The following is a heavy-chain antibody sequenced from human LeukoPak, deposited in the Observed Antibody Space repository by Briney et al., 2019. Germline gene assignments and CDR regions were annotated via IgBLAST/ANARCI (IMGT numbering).Heavy chain of an antibody. CDR1: GFTFSSYA. D-gene: IGHD2-15*01. CDR2: ISGSGGTT. CDR3: AKGQIGYCSGGSCYPVDY. J-gene: IGHJ4*02. Sequence: PGGSLRLSCVASGFTFSSYAMSWVRQAPGKGQEWVSAISGSGGTTYHADSVKGRFTISRDNSKNTLYMQMNSLRAEDTAIYYCAKGQIGYCSGGSCYPVDYWGQGILVTVSS. V-gene: IGHV3-23*01.